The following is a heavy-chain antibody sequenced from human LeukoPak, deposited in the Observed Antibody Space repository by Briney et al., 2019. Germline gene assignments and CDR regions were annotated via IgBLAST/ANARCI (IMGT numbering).Heavy chain of an antibody. D-gene: IGHD3-10*01. CDR3: VKDRGVGIYYFDH. J-gene: IGHJ4*02. CDR1: GFTVSNNY. V-gene: IGHV3-53*05. CDR2: IYSGGST. Sequence: QTGGSLRLSCVVSGFTVSNNYMSWVRQAPRKGLEWVSLIYSGGSTYYADSVKGRFTISRDNAKNSLYLQMNSLRPEDTALYYCVKDRGVGIYYFDHWGQGTLVTVSS.